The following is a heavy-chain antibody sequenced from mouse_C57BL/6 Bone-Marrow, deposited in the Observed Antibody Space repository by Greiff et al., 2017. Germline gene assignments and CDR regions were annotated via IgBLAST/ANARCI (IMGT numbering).Heavy chain of an antibody. D-gene: IGHD2-2*01. CDR3: ARQNPVCCGYDCYAMDY. J-gene: IGHJ4*01. CDR1: GFTFSDYY. Sequence: EVKVVESGGGLVQPGGSLKLSCAASGFTFSDYYMYWVRQTPEKRLEWVAYISNGGGSTYYPDTVKGRFTISRDNAKNTLYLQMSRLKSDDTALYYCARQNPVCCGYDCYAMDYWGQGTSVTVSS. V-gene: IGHV5-12*01. CDR2: ISNGGGST.